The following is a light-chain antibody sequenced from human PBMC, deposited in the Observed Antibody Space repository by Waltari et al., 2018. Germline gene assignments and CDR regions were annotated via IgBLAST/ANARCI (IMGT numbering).Light chain of an antibody. CDR1: SSNIGAGYD. V-gene: IGLV1-40*01. CDR3: QSYDSSLSGWV. CDR2: GNT. J-gene: IGLJ3*02. Sequence: QSVLTQPPSVSGAPGQRVTISSTGSSSNIGAGYDVPWYQQLPGTAPTVLIYGNTNRPSGVPDRFSGSKSGTSASLAITGLQAEDEADYYCQSYDSSLSGWVFGGGTKLTVL.